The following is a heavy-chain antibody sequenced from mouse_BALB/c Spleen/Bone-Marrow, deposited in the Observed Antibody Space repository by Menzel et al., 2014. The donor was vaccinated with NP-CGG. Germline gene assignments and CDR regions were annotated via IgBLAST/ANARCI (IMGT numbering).Heavy chain of an antibody. Sequence: EVMLVESGGGLVQPGGSLKLSCAASGFTFSNYDMSWVRQTPDKRLELVATINSNGGSTYYPDSVKGRFTISRDTAKNTLYLQMSSLKSEETAMYYCVRGNYGNYVDYFDFWGQGTTLTVSS. CDR3: VRGNYGNYVDYFDF. CDR2: INSNGGST. J-gene: IGHJ2*01. CDR1: GFTFSNYD. V-gene: IGHV5-6-3*01. D-gene: IGHD2-1*01.